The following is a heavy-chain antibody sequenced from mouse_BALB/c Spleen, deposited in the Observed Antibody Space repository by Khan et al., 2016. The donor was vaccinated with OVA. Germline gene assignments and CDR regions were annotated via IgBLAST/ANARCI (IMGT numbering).Heavy chain of an antibody. CDR1: GFSLTRYG. V-gene: IGHV2-2*02. D-gene: IGHD2-4*01. CDR3: ARNYDYDEGLSY. Sequence: QVQLKQSGPGLVQPSQSLSITCTVSGFSLTRYGVHWVRQSPGKGLEWLGVIWSGGRTAYNAAFISRLSISKDNSKSQVFFKLNNLQANDTAIYYCARNYDYDEGLSYGGQGTLVTVSA. CDR2: IWSGGRT. J-gene: IGHJ3*01.